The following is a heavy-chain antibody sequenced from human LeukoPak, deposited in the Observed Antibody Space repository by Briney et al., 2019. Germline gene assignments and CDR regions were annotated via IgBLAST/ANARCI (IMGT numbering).Heavy chain of an antibody. CDR3: ASTNYGSGSYYIIPPFDY. J-gene: IGHJ4*02. D-gene: IGHD3-10*01. Sequence: SETLSLTCTVSGGSISSYYWSWIRQPAGRGLEGIGYIYYSGSTYYNPSLKSRVTISVDTSKNQFSLKLSSVTAADTAVYYCASTNYGSGSYYIIPPFDYWGQGTLVTVSS. V-gene: IGHV4-59*06. CDR1: GGSISSYY. CDR2: IYYSGST.